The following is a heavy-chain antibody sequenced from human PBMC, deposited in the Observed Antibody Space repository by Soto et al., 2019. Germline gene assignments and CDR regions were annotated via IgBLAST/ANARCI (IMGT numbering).Heavy chain of an antibody. CDR3: ARVEQLWPRFASYMDV. Sequence: ASVKVSCKASGYTFTSYYMHWVRQAPGQGLEWMGIINPSGGSTSYAQKFQGRVTMTRDTSTSTVYMELRSLRSDDTAVYYCARVEQLWPRFASYMDVWGKGTTVTVSS. D-gene: IGHD5-18*01. CDR2: INPSGGST. CDR1: GYTFTSYY. J-gene: IGHJ6*03. V-gene: IGHV1-46*01.